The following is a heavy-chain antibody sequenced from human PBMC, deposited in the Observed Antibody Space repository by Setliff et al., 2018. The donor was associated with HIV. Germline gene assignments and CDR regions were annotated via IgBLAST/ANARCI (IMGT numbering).Heavy chain of an antibody. CDR2: IYHSGGT. Sequence: SETLSLTCTVSGDSINNYYWTWIRQPPGKGLEWTGYIYHSGGTNYNPSLKSRVTISVDTSKKQFSLNLSSVTAADTAVYYCARGQATSSRSSLVYWGQGILVTVSS. CDR3: ARGQATSSRSSLVY. V-gene: IGHV4-59*01. CDR1: GDSINNYY. J-gene: IGHJ4*02. D-gene: IGHD6-6*01.